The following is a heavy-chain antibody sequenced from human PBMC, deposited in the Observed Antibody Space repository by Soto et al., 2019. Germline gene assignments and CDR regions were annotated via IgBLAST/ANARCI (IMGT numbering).Heavy chain of an antibody. J-gene: IGHJ6*02. CDR1: GYTFTGYY. D-gene: IGHD4-17*01. V-gene: IGHV1-2*04. CDR3: ARDREITTDYYYGMDV. CDR2: INPNSGGT. Sequence: ASVKVSCKASGYTFTGYYMHWVRQAPGQGLEWMGWINPNSGGTNYAQKFQGWVTMTRDTSISTAYMELSRLRSDDTAVYYCARDREITTDYYYGMDVWGQGTTVTVSS.